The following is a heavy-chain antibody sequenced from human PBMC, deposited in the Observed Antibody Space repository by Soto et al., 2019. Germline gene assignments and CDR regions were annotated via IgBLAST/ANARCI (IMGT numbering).Heavy chain of an antibody. D-gene: IGHD2-8*01. J-gene: IGHJ5*02. CDR3: AIVSDSADLSYCTNGVCRKKYNWFDP. CDR2: IYYSGST. Sequence: SETLSLTCTVSGGSVSSGSYYWSWIRQPPGKGLEWIGYIYYSGSTNYNPSLKSRVTISVDTSKNQFSLKLSSVTAADTAVYYCAIVSDSADLSYCTNGVCRKKYNWFDPWGRGTLVTVSS. CDR1: GGSVSSGSYY. V-gene: IGHV4-61*01.